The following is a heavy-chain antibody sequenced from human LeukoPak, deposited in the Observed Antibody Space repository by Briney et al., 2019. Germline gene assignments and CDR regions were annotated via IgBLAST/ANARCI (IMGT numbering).Heavy chain of an antibody. Sequence: ASVKVSCKASGYTFTSYYMHWVRQAPGQGLEWMGWINPNSGGTNYAQKFQGRVTMTRDTSISTAYMELSRLRSDDTAVYYCARVPNYYDSSGYWGQGTLVTVSS. CDR2: INPNSGGT. D-gene: IGHD3-22*01. V-gene: IGHV1-2*02. J-gene: IGHJ4*02. CDR3: ARVPNYYDSSGY. CDR1: GYTFTSYY.